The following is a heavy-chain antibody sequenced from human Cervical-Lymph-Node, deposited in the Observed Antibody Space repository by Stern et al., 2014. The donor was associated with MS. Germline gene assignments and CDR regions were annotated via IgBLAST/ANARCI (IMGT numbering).Heavy chain of an antibody. CDR2: IYYSGYT. CDR3: AREVLVGATIWFDP. V-gene: IGHV4-59*01. J-gene: IGHJ5*02. D-gene: IGHD1-26*01. CDR1: GGSISSYY. Sequence: QLQLQESGPGLVKPSETLSLTCTVSGGSISSYYWSWIRQPPGKGLEWIGYIYYSGYTNSNPSLKSRVTISVDTSKNQCSLKLSSVTAADTSVYYCAREVLVGATIWFDPWGQGTLVTVSS.